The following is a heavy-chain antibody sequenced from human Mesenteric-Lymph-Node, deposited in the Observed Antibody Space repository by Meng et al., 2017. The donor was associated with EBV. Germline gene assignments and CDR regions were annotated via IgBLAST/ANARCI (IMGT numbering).Heavy chain of an antibody. CDR3: ASRGYSYALGGFDP. D-gene: IGHD5-18*01. J-gene: IGHJ5*02. V-gene: IGHV4-30-4*07. CDR2: IYYSGST. CDR1: GASVSSGGHH. Sequence: QVQLQESGPGLAKPSQPPSLTRPASGASVSSGGHHWSWVRQPPGKGLEWIGNIYYSGSTYYNPSLNSRVAISLDTSKNQFSLKLSSVTAADTAVYYCASRGYSYALGGFDPWGQGTLVTVSS.